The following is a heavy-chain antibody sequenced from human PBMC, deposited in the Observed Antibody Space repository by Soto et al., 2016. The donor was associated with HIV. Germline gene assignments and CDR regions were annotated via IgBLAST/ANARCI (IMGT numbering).Heavy chain of an antibody. D-gene: IGHD3-10*01. CDR3: ARAPTLLWFGGAT. CDR1: GFTFSSYS. V-gene: IGHV3-21*01. Sequence: EVQLVESGGGLVKPGGSLRLSCAASGFTFSSYSMNWVRQAPGKGLEWVSSISSSSSYIYYADSVKGRFTISRDNAKNSLYLQMNSLRAEDTAVYYXARAPTLLWFGGATWGQGTLVTVSS. CDR2: ISSSSSYI. J-gene: IGHJ4*02.